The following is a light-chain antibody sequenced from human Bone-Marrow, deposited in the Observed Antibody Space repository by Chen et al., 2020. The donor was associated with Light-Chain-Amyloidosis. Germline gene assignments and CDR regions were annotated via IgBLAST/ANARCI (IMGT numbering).Light chain of an antibody. CDR2: DAS. CDR3: QVWDRSSDRPV. J-gene: IGLJ3*02. V-gene: IGLV3-21*02. CDR1: NIGSTS. Sequence: SYVLTQPSSVSVAPGQKDTIACGGNNIGSTSGHWYQQTPGQAPLLVVYDASDRPSGIPGRSSGYNSGTTATLTISRVEAGDAADYFCQVWDRSSDRPVFGGGTKLTVL.